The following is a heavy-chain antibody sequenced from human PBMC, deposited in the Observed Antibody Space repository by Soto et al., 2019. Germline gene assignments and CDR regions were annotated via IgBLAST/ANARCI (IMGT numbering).Heavy chain of an antibody. Sequence: ETLSLPCTFSGDSLSSMSYYCGFIRQPPGKGLEWIGSIYYSGSTYYNPSLKSRVTISVDTSKNQFSLKLSSVTAADTAVYYCASVPSSGYYSRYWGQGTLVTVSS. CDR1: GDSLSSMSYY. D-gene: IGHD3-22*01. CDR3: ASVPSSGYYSRY. J-gene: IGHJ1*01. CDR2: IYYSGST. V-gene: IGHV4-39*01.